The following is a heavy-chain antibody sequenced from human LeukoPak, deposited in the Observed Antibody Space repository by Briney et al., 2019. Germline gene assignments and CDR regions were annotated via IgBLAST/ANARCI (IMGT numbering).Heavy chain of an antibody. D-gene: IGHD3-3*01. CDR2: IYYSGGT. J-gene: IGHJ5*02. CDR1: GGSISSYY. V-gene: IGHV4-59*12. Sequence: KPSETLSLTCTVSGGSISSYYWSWIRQPPGKGLEWIGYIYYSGGTKFNPSLKSRVTISADTSKNQFSLKVKSVTAADTAVYYCAKNGQSGFSFDPWGQGTLVTVSS. CDR3: AKNGQSGFSFDP.